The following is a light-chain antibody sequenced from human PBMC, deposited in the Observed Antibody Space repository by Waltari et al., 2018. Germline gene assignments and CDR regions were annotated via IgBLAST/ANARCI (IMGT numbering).Light chain of an antibody. CDR2: DVP. Sequence: QSALSQPASVSGTPGQSITISCTGASSDIGAYDFVSWYQQHPGKGPKLIIYDVPDRPSGVSNRCSGSKSGTTASLTISGLQSEDEASYYCSSYTSTSSLVVFGGGTKLTVL. CDR1: SSDIGAYDF. CDR3: SSYTSTSSLVV. J-gene: IGLJ2*01. V-gene: IGLV2-14*03.